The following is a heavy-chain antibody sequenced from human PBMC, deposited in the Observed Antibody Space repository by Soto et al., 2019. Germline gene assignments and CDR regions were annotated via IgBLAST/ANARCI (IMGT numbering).Heavy chain of an antibody. D-gene: IGHD4-17*01. Sequence: PGGSLRLSCAASGFTFSTYARNWVRQAPGKGLEWVSAISKTGVSTYYAESVRGRFTISRDNSINTLYLQMSGLRTEDTAVYYCAHPRGYGVFDAVDIWGQGTMVTV. CDR1: GFTFSTYA. V-gene: IGHV3-23*01. J-gene: IGHJ3*02. CDR2: ISKTGVST. CDR3: AHPRGYGVFDAVDI.